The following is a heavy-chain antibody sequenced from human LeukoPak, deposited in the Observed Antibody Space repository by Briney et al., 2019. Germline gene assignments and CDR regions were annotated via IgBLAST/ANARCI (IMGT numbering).Heavy chain of an antibody. CDR3: ARDLDLYSSGWHDAFDL. J-gene: IGHJ3*01. CDR1: GFTFGDYW. Sequence: GGSLRLSCAASGFTFGDYWMTWVRQAPGKGLEWVANIKQDGSEKFYVDSVKGRFTISRDNAKTSLYLQMSSLRAEDTAIYYCARDLDLYSSGWHDAFDLWGQGTMVTVSS. V-gene: IGHV3-7*01. CDR2: IKQDGSEK. D-gene: IGHD6-19*01.